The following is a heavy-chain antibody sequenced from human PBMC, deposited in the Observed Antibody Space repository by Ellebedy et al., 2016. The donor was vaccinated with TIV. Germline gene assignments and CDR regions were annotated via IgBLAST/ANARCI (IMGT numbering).Heavy chain of an antibody. V-gene: IGHV3-30*18. CDR3: AKDLSGHYGEIGY. CDR1: GFTFGSFG. CDR2: VSHDGSGQ. Sequence: PGGSLRLSCAASGFTFGSFGMHWVRQAPGMGLEWVAVVSHDGSGQYYADSVKGRFTISRDNSKDTLFLQVNSLRPDDTAVYYCAKDLSGHYGEIGYWGQGTLVTVSA. D-gene: IGHD4-17*01. J-gene: IGHJ4*02.